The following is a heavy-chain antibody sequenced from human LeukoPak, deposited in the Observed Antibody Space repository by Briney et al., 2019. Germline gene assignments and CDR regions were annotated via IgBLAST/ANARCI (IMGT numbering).Heavy chain of an antibody. CDR2: IHHSGST. V-gene: IGHV4-4*02. Sequence: PSETLSLTCAVSGGSISSGSWWGWIRQPPGKGLEWIGEIHHSGSTNYNPSLKSRVTLSVDKSKNQLSLRLTSVTAADTAVYYCARGGDYRFDYWGQGTLVTVSS. D-gene: IGHD4-17*01. CDR1: GGSISSGSW. J-gene: IGHJ4*02. CDR3: ARGGDYRFDY.